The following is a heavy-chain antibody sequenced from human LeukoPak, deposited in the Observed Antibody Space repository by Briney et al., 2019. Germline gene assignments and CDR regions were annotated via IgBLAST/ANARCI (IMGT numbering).Heavy chain of an antibody. CDR1: GGSFSGYY. V-gene: IGHV4-34*01. D-gene: IGHD6-13*01. CDR3: ARDRGIAAAQTGFDP. CDR2: INHSGST. Sequence: PSETLSLTCAVYGGSFSGYYWSWIRQPPGKGLEWIGEINHSGSTNYNPSLKSRVTISVDTSKNQFSLKLSSVTAADTAVYYCARDRGIAAAQTGFDPWGQGTLVTVSS. J-gene: IGHJ5*02.